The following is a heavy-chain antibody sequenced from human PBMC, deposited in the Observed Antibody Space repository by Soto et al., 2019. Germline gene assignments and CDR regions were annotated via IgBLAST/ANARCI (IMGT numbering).Heavy chain of an antibody. D-gene: IGHD5-18*01. V-gene: IGHV4-34*01. J-gene: IGHJ4*02. CDR2: INHSGST. CDR3: ARVRGYSYGYLDY. Sequence: SETLSLTCAVYGGSFCGYYWSWIRQPPGKGLEWIGEINHSGSTNYNPSLKSRVTISVDTSKNQFSLKLSSVTAADTAVYYCARVRGYSYGYLDYWGQGTLVTVSS. CDR1: GGSFCGYY.